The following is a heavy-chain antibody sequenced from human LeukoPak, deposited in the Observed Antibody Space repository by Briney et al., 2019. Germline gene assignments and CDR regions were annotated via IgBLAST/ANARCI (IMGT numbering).Heavy chain of an antibody. J-gene: IGHJ4*02. CDR3: VRVRHGDYFDY. CDR2: TIKEPKGHTT. D-gene: IGHD4-17*01. V-gene: IGHV3-72*01. Sequence: PGGSLRLSCAVSGSSITNHDMAWVRQSPGKGLEWVGRTIKEPKGHTTAYGTAVKGRFIVSRDDSDNSLYLQMSGLKTEDTAVYHCVRVRHGDYFDYWGQGTLVTVSS. CDR1: GSSITNHD.